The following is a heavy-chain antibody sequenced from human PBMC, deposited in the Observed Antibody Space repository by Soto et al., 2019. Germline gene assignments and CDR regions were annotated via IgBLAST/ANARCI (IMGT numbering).Heavy chain of an antibody. Sequence: SETLSLTCTVSGGSISSSSYYWGWIRQPPGKGLEWIGSIYYSGSTYYNPSLKSRVTTLVDTSKNQFSLNLNSVTAADTAVYYCARGVGPNTGVRIYGVDVWGQGTKVNVS. V-gene: IGHV4-39*07. CDR2: IYYSGST. CDR3: ARGVGPNTGVRIYGVDV. CDR1: GGSISSSSYY. J-gene: IGHJ6*02. D-gene: IGHD5-18*01.